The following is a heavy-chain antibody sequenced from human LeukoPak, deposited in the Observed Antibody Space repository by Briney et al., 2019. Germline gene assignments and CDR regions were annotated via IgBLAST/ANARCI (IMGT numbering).Heavy chain of an antibody. CDR1: GGSISSSSYY. V-gene: IGHV4-39*01. D-gene: IGHD2-2*01. CDR3: ARGFGYCSSTSCYVPYYYYYYYMDV. J-gene: IGHJ6*03. Sequence: SETLSLTLTVSGGSISSSSYYWGWIRQPPGKGLEWIGSIYYSGSTYYNPSLKSLVTIYVDTSKNQFSLKLSSVTAADTAVYYCARGFGYCSSTSCYVPYYYYYYYMDVWGKGTTVTISS. CDR2: IYYSGST.